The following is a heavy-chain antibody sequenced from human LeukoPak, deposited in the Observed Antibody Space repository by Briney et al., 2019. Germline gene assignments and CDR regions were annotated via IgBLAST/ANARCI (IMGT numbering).Heavy chain of an antibody. V-gene: IGHV3-21*01. CDR2: ISSSSSYI. CDR3: LKGRYGYGGGAFDI. D-gene: IGHD5-18*01. J-gene: IGHJ3*02. CDR1: GFTFSSYS. Sequence: GGSLRLSCAASGFTFSSYSMNWVRQAPGKGLEWVSSISSSSSYIYYADSVKGRFTISRDNAKNSLYLQMNSLRAEDTAVYYCLKGRYGYGGGAFDIWGQGTMVTVSS.